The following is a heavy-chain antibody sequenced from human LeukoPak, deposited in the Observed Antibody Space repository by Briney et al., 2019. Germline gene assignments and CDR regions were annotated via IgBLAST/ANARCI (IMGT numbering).Heavy chain of an antibody. CDR2: INHSGST. J-gene: IGHJ4*02. CDR3: ARAPGITMIVV. V-gene: IGHV4-34*01. CDR1: GFTFSTYA. D-gene: IGHD3-22*01. Sequence: GSLRLSCAASGFTFSTYAMTWVRQPPGKGLEWIGEINHSGSTNYNPSLKSRVTISVDTSKNQFSLKLSSVTAADTAVYYCARAPGITMIVVWGQGTLVTVSS.